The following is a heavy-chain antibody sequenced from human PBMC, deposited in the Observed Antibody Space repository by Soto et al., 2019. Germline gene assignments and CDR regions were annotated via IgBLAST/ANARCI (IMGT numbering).Heavy chain of an antibody. J-gene: IGHJ1*01. CDR1: GFTFNTYA. Sequence: LVESGGGVAQPGKSQTLSCAASGFTFNTYAFHWVRQAPGKGLEWVAVVSSDGKDKFYADSVSGRFTISRDDSKDTLVLHMNSLRTEDTAVYFCVRQLSFVVGTLTTREHFFQHWGRGTLVTVSS. V-gene: IGHV3-30*04. D-gene: IGHD2-21*02. CDR2: VSSDGKDK. CDR3: VRQLSFVVGTLTTREHFFQH.